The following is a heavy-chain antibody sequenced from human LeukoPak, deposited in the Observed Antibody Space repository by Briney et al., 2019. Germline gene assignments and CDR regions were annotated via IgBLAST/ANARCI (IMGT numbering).Heavy chain of an antibody. Sequence: PGGSLRLPCAASGFTFSSYEMNWVRQAPGKGLEWVSYISSSGSTIHYADSVKGRFTISRDDAKNSLYLQMNSLRAEDTAVYYCARELYGGDAFDIWGQGTMVTVSS. J-gene: IGHJ3*02. D-gene: IGHD4-17*01. V-gene: IGHV3-48*03. CDR2: ISSSGSTI. CDR1: GFTFSSYE. CDR3: ARELYGGDAFDI.